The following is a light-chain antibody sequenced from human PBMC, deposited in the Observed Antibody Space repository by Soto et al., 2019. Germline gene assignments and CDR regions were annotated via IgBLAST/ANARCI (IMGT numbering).Light chain of an antibody. CDR1: QSISSSY. V-gene: IGKV3-20*01. Sequence: EIVLPPSPGTLSLSPWERATLSCRVSQSISSSYLAWYQQKPGQAPRLLIYGASSKTTGIPDRCSGSGSGTDFTLTISRLEPEDFAVYYCQQYGRSPTFGKGDKGDIK. J-gene: IGKJ1*01. CDR3: QQYGRSPT. CDR2: GAS.